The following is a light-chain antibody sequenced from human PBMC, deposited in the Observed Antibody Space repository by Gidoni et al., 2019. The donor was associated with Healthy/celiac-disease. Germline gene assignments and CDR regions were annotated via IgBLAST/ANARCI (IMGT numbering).Light chain of an antibody. CDR1: QSISSW. V-gene: IGKV1-5*01. J-gene: IGKJ1*01. CDR2: DAS. CDR3: QQYNRYSRP. Sequence: DIQMTQSPSTLYASVGDRVTITGRASQSISSWLAWYQQKPGKAPKLLIYDASSLESWVPSRFSGRGSGTEFTLTISSLQPDDFATYYCQQYNRYSRPFGQGTKVEIK.